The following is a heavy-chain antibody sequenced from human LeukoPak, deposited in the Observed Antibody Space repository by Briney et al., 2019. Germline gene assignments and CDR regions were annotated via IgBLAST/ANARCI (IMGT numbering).Heavy chain of an antibody. J-gene: IGHJ4*02. CDR3: ARGNNYGFDY. D-gene: IGHD5-18*01. Sequence: SPTLSLTFAISGDSVSSNSVGWNWIRQSPSRGLEWLGSTYYRSTWYDDYAVSVKSRITINPDTSKNQFSLHLNSVTPEDTAVYYCARGNNYGFDYWGQGALVTVSS. V-gene: IGHV6-1*01. CDR2: TYYRSTWYD. CDR1: GDSVSSNSVG.